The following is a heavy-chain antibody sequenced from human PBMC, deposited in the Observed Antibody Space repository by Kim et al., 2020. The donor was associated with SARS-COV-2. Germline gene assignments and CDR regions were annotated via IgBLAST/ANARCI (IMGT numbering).Heavy chain of an antibody. Sequence: SGPTLVKPIQTLTLTFSFSGFSPRTSEDGVGWIRQCPGKALECLALPYWDDDKRYSPSLKTRLTITKDTSKDQVVLTMTNMDPVDTATYYCAHSGVGGGAFDIWGQGTMVTVSS. CDR3: AHSGVGGGAFDI. CDR2: PYWDDDK. D-gene: IGHD1-26*01. V-gene: IGHV2-5*02. J-gene: IGHJ3*02. CDR1: GFSPRTSEDG.